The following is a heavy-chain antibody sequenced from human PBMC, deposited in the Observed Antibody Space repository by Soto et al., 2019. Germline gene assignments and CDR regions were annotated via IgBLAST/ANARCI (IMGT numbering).Heavy chain of an antibody. CDR2: IYYTGKT. Sequence: WTWIRQPPGKGLEWVGFIYYTGKTSYTPSLRGRVTISLDTSRNQFSLKLNSVTTADTAVYYCTRSSTGYAFDIWGQGTMVTVSS. J-gene: IGHJ3*02. D-gene: IGHD2-8*02. CDR3: TRSSTGYAFDI. V-gene: IGHV4-59*01.